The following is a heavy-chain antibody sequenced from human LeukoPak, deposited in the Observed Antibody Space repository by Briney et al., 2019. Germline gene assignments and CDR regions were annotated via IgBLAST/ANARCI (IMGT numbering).Heavy chain of an antibody. V-gene: IGHV3-30*04. Sequence: GGSLRLSCAASGFTFSTYAMTWVRQAPGKGLEWVAVISYDGSNKYYADSVKGRFTISRDNAKNSLYLQMNSLRAEDTAVYYCARGGDGYGPDAFDIWGQGTMVTVSS. CDR2: ISYDGSNK. D-gene: IGHD5-24*01. CDR1: GFTFSTYA. J-gene: IGHJ3*02. CDR3: ARGGDGYGPDAFDI.